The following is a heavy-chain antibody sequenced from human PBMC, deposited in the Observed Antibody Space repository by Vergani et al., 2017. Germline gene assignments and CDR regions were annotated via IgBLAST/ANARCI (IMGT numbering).Heavy chain of an antibody. CDR1: GYTFTGYY. J-gene: IGHJ4*02. CDR3: AREVGATMRGRYYFDY. D-gene: IGHD1-26*01. V-gene: IGHV1-46*01. Sequence: QVQLVQSGAEVKKPGASVKVSCKASGYTFTGYYMHWVRQAPGQGLEWMGIINPSGGSTSYAQKFQGRVTMTRDTSTSTVYMELSSLRSEDTAVYYCAREVGATMRGRYYFDYWGQGTLVTVSS. CDR2: INPSGGST.